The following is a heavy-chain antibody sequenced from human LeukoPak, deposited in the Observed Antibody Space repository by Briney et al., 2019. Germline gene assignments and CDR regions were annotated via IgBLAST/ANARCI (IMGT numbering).Heavy chain of an antibody. Sequence: ASVKVSCKASGYTFTDYYMHWVRQAPRQGLEWMGWINPNSGGTNYAQKFQGRVTMTRDTSISTPYMELSRLRSDDTAVYYCARDHNWGPDYWGQGTLVSVSS. CDR2: INPNSGGT. CDR1: GYTFTDYY. V-gene: IGHV1-2*02. D-gene: IGHD7-27*01. CDR3: ARDHNWGPDY. J-gene: IGHJ4*02.